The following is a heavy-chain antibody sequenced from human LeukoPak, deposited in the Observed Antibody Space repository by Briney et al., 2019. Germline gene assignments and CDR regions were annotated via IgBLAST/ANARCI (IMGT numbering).Heavy chain of an antibody. J-gene: IGHJ4*02. Sequence: ASVKVSCKASGYTFTSYGISWVRQAPGQGLEWMGWISAYNGNTNYAQKLQGRVTMTTDTSTGTAYMELRSLRSDDTAVYYCARDEILNSYGHFLGGYWGQGTLVTVSS. CDR1: GYTFTSYG. CDR2: ISAYNGNT. CDR3: ARDEILNSYGHFLGGY. V-gene: IGHV1-18*01. D-gene: IGHD5-18*01.